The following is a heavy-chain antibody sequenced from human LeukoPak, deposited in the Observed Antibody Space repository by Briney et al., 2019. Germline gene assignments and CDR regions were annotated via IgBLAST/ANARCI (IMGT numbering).Heavy chain of an antibody. CDR3: ARDGSGWVDY. CDR1: GYTFTSYA. D-gene: IGHD6-19*01. J-gene: IGHJ4*02. CDR2: FNAGNGNT. Sequence: RASVKVSCKASGYTFTSYAMHWVRQAPGQRLEWMGWFNAGNGNTKYSQKFQGRVTITRDTSASTAYMELSSLRSEDTAVYYCARDGSGWVDYWGQGTLVTVSS. V-gene: IGHV1-3*01.